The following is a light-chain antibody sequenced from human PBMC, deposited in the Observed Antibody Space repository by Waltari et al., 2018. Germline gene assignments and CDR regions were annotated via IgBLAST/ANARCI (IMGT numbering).Light chain of an antibody. CDR1: QSVTSSH. CDR3: QQYDNSRYT. CDR2: GAS. Sequence: ESLLTPSPGTLSLSPGERATRSCRASQSVTSSHLAWYQHKPGQAPRLLIYGASTRATGIPDRFSGSGSGTDFTLTISRLEPEDFAVYYCQQYDNSRYTFGQGTKLEIK. J-gene: IGKJ2*01. V-gene: IGKV3-20*01.